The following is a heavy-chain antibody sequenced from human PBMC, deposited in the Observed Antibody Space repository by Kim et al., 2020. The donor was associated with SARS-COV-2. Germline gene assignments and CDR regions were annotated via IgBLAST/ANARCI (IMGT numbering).Heavy chain of an antibody. V-gene: IGHV3-74*01. CDR1: GFTFSSYW. D-gene: IGHD3-10*01. CDR3: ARGGYYGSGSSSGKYNWFDP. J-gene: IGHJ5*02. Sequence: GGSLRLSCAASGFTFSSYWMHWVRQAPGKGLVWVSRINSDGSSRSYADSVKGRFTISRDNAKNTLYLQMNSLRAEDTAVYYCARGGYYGSGSSSGKYNWFDPWGQGTLVTVSS. CDR2: INSDGSSR.